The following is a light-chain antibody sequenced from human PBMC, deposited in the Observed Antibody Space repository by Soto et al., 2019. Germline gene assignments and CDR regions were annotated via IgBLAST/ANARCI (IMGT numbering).Light chain of an antibody. V-gene: IGKV3-15*01. CDR3: QQYKDWPPR. CDR2: VAS. CDR1: QSVSSY. J-gene: IGKJ1*01. Sequence: EMVMTQSPATLSVSPGERATLSCRASQSVSSYLAWYQQKPGQPPRLLIYVASTRAAGIPVRFSGSGSGTEFTLTISSLQSEDFAVYYGQQYKDWPPRFGQGTKVEIK.